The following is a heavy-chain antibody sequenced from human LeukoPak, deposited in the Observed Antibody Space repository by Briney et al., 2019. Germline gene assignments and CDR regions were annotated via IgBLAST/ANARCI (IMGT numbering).Heavy chain of an antibody. CDR3: ARDWGYD. D-gene: IGHD3-16*01. Sequence: SETLSLTCTVSGESISSHSWTWIRQPPGKGLEYLGYVYKSGSPKYNPSLESRVTISVDTSKTQFSLKLNSVTAADTAVYYCARDWGYDWGQGTLVTVSS. V-gene: IGHV4-59*11. J-gene: IGHJ4*02. CDR1: GESISSHS. CDR2: VYKSGSP.